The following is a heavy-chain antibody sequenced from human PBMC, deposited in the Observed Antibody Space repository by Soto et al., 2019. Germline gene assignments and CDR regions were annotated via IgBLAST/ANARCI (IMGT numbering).Heavy chain of an antibody. CDR1: GFTFSSYA. CDR2: ISGSGGST. V-gene: IGHV3-23*01. J-gene: IGHJ4*02. Sequence: TASGFTFSSYAMSWVSQAPGKGLEWVSAISGSGGSTYYADSVKGRFTISRDNSKNTLYLQMNSLRAEDTAVYYCAYSSTPFDYWGQGTLVTVSS. D-gene: IGHD6-13*01. CDR3: AYSSTPFDY.